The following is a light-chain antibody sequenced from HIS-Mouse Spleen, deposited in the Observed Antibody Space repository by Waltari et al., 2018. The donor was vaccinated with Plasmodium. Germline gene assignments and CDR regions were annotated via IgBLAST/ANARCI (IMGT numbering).Light chain of an antibody. CDR3: YSTDSSGNHRV. Sequence: SYELTQPPSVSVSPGQTARNTCPAGALPKKYAYWYQQKSGQAPVLVIYEDSKRPSGIPERFSGSSSGTMATLTISGAQVEDEADYYCYSTDSSGNHRVFGGGTKLTVL. CDR1: ALPKKY. CDR2: EDS. V-gene: IGLV3-10*01. J-gene: IGLJ3*02.